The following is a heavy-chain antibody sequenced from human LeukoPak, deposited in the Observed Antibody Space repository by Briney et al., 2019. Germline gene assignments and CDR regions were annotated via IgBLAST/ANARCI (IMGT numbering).Heavy chain of an antibody. CDR2: IYSGGST. CDR3: ARTQTYSSGWYFDY. V-gene: IGHV3-53*01. D-gene: IGHD6-19*01. Sequence: RSLRLSCAASGFTVSRNYMSWVRQAPGKGLEWVSVIYSGGSTYYADSVKGRFTISRDNSKNTLYLQMNSLRAEDTAVYYCARTQTYSSGWYFDYWGQGTLVTVSS. J-gene: IGHJ4*02. CDR1: GFTVSRNY.